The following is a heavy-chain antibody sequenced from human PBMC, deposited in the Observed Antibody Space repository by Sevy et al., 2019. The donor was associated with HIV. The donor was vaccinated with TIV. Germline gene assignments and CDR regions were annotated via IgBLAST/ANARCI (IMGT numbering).Heavy chain of an antibody. V-gene: IGHV4-59*01. J-gene: IGHJ5*02. CDR1: GGSISGYY. D-gene: IGHD3-10*01. CDR2: THSNGNT. CDR3: TRDRYTLVREIIMTWFDP. Sequence: SETLSLTCTVSGGSISGYYWSWIRQSPGKGLEWIAYTHSNGNTNYNPSLKSRVTISIDTSKNQFSLKLSSVTAADTAVYYCTRDRYTLVREIIMTWFDPWGQGTLVTVSS.